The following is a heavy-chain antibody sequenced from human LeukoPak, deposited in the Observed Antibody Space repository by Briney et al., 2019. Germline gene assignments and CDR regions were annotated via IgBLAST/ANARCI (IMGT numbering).Heavy chain of an antibody. CDR3: ARDLKFGELLYSFDS. D-gene: IGHD3-10*01. CDR2: INPNNGGT. Sequence: ASVKVSCKAAGYTFTGYYMHWVRQAPGQGLEWMGWINPNNGGTNYAQKFQGRVIKAGDTSIKTAYMELSMLRSDDTAVYYCARDLKFGELLYSFDSWGQGTLVTVSS. CDR1: GYTFTGYY. V-gene: IGHV1-2*02. J-gene: IGHJ4*02.